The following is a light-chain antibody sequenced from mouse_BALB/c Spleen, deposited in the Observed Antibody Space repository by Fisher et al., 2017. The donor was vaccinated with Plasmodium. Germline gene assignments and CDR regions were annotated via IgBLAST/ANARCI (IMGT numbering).Light chain of an antibody. V-gene: IGKV5-45*01. CDR3: QHSNSWPLT. Sequence: DIVMTQTTATLSVTPGDRVSLSCGASQTISNYLHWYQQKSHESPRLLINYTSQSISGIPSRFSGSGSGTDFTLSINSVETEDFGMYSCQHSNSWPLTFGAGTKLELK. CDR2: YTS. J-gene: IGKJ5*01. CDR1: QTISNY.